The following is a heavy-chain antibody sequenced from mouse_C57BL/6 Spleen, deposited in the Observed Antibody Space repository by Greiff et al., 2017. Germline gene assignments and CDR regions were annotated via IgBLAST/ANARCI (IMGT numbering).Heavy chain of an antibody. CDR2: IYPGDGDT. Sequence: LTESGASVKISCKASGYAFSSYWMNWVKQRPGKGLEWIGQIYPGDGDTNYNGKFKGKATLTADKSSSTAYMQLSSLTSEDSAVYFCAREGITTGDYWGQGTTLTVAS. J-gene: IGHJ2*01. D-gene: IGHD1-1*01. V-gene: IGHV1-80*01. CDR1: GYAFSSYW. CDR3: AREGITTGDY.